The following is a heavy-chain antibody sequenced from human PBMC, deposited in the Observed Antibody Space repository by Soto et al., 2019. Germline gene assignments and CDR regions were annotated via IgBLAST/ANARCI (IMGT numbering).Heavy chain of an antibody. CDR1: GFTFSSYS. CDR2: ISSSSSYI. CDR3: ARFWGGTLSYYYYYGMDV. Sequence: GGSLRLSCAASGFTFSSYSMNWVRQAPGKGLEWVSSISSSSSYIYYADSVKGRFTISRDNAKNSLYLQMNSLRAEDTAVYYCARFWGGTLSYYYYYGMDVWGQGTTVTVSS. J-gene: IGHJ6*02. D-gene: IGHD3-16*01. V-gene: IGHV3-21*01.